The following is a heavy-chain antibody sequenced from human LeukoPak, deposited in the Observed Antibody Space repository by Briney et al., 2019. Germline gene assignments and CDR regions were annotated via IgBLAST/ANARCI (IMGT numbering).Heavy chain of an antibody. Sequence: PSETLSLTCAVYGGSFSGYYWTWIRQPPGKGLEWVGEIHHSGSTKYNPSLKSRVTISVDTSKNQFSLKLSSVTAADTAVYYCARYYYDSSGYSYFDYWGQGTLVTVSS. V-gene: IGHV4-34*01. J-gene: IGHJ4*02. CDR3: ARYYYDSSGYSYFDY. CDR1: GGSFSGYY. CDR2: IHHSGST. D-gene: IGHD3-22*01.